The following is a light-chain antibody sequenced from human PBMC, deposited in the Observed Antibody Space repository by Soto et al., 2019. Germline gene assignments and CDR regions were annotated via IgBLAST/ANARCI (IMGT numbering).Light chain of an antibody. CDR1: SSTVVTNY. CDR2: EDN. Sequence: NFMLAQPHSVSESPGKTVTISCTGSSSTVVTNYVQWYQQRPGSAPTTVIYEDNQRPSGVPDRFSGSIDRSSNSASLTISGLKTEDEADYYCQSSDSRNHVVFGGGTKVTVL. V-gene: IGLV6-57*02. J-gene: IGLJ2*01. CDR3: QSSDSRNHVV.